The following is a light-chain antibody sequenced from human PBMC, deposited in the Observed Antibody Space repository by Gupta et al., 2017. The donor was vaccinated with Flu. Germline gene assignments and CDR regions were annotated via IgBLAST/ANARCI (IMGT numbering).Light chain of an antibody. CDR2: AAT. V-gene: IGKV1-39*01. CDR1: QDISNY. CDR3: QQSHNTPRT. J-gene: IGKJ1*01. Sequence: DIQMTQSPSSLSASIGDRVTITCRAGQDISNYLNWYQQKSGKAPSLLIYAATTLQSGVPSRFSGSGSGTDFTLTISRLQRQDVATYYCQQSHNTPRTFGQGTKVEIK.